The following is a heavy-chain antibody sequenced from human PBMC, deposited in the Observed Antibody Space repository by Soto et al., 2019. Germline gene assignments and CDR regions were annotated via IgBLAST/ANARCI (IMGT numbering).Heavy chain of an antibody. CDR1: GYTFTSYD. J-gene: IGHJ5*02. CDR2: MNPNSGNT. V-gene: IGHV1-8*01. D-gene: IGHD3-10*01. Sequence: ASVKVSCKASGYTFTSYDINWVRQATGQGLEWMGWMNPNSGNTGYAQKFQGRVTMTRNTSISTAYMELSSLRSEDTAVYYCARSDTMVRGVIIGHRGRNKFDPWGQGTLVTVSS. CDR3: ARSDTMVRGVIIGHRGRNKFDP.